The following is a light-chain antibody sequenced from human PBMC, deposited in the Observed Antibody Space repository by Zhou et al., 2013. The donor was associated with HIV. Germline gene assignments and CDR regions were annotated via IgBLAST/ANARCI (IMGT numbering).Light chain of an antibody. V-gene: IGKV3-20*01. CDR3: QQIGTLQT. CDR1: QSVSSSY. J-gene: IGKJ1*01. CDR2: GAS. Sequence: EIVLTQSPGTLSLSPGERATLSCRASQSVSSSYLAWYQQKFGQAPRLLIYGASTRATGIPDRFSGSGSGTDFTLIISRLEPEDFAVYYCQQIGTLQTFGQGTKVEIK.